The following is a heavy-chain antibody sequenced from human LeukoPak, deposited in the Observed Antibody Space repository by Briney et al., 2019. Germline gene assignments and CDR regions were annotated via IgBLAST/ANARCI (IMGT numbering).Heavy chain of an antibody. Sequence: SETLSLTCAVYGGSFSGYYWSWIRQPPGKGLEWIGEINHSGSTNYNPSLKSRVTISVDTSKNQFSLKLSSVTAADTAVYYCARRYEYVDYWGQGTLVTVSS. D-gene: IGHD3-16*01. J-gene: IGHJ4*02. CDR2: INHSGST. V-gene: IGHV4-34*01. CDR1: GGSFSGYY. CDR3: ARRYEYVDY.